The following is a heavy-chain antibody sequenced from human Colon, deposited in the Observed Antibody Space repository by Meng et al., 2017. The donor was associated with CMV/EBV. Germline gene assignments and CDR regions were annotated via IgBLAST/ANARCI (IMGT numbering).Heavy chain of an antibody. V-gene: IGHV3-53*05. J-gene: IGHJ6*02. Sequence: GESLKISCAASGFTVSSNYMSWVRQAPGKGLEWISIIYRGGPTYYAESVKGRFTISRDNSKNTLYLQMNSLRGEDTAVYYCAKDRSFDSGYSSPYYGMDVWGQGTTVTVSS. CDR2: IYRGGPT. CDR1: GFTVSSNY. D-gene: IGHD6-13*01. CDR3: AKDRSFDSGYSSPYYGMDV.